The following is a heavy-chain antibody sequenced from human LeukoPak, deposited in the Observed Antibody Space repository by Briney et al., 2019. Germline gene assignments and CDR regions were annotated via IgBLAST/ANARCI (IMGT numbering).Heavy chain of an antibody. J-gene: IGHJ4*02. CDR3: ARSFRFTSGWPFDY. CDR1: GFTFSDHY. CDR2: IRNKPNSYTT. Sequence: GGSLRLSCAASGFTFSDHYMDWVRQAQRKGLEWVGRIRNKPNSYTTEYAAPVKGRFAISRDDSKNSLYLQMDSLKTEDTAVYYCARSFRFTSGWPFDYWGQGTLVTVSS. V-gene: IGHV3-72*01. D-gene: IGHD6-19*01.